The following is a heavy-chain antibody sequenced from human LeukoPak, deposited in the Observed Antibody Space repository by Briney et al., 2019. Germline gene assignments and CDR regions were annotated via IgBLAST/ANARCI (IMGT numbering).Heavy chain of an antibody. CDR2: ISYDGTNK. D-gene: IGHD3-16*01. Sequence: GRSLRLSCAASGSTFSSYAMHWVRQAPGKGLEWLAVISYDGTNKYYADSVKGRFTISRDNSKNTLYLQMNSLRDEDTAVYYCARDQGSLPVWFYYYMDVWGSGTTVTVSS. CDR3: ARDQGSLPVWFYYYMDV. J-gene: IGHJ6*03. CDR1: GSTFSSYA. V-gene: IGHV3-30*01.